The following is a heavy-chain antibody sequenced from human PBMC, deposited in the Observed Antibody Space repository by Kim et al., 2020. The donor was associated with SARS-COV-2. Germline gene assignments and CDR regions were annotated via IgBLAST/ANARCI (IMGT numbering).Heavy chain of an antibody. Sequence: SETLSLTCTVSGGSIGSSSYYWGWIRQPPGKGLEWIGSIYYSGSTYYNPSLKSRVTISVDTSKNQFSLKLSSVTAADTAVYYCARRGSSWYVLFDYWGQGTLVTVSS. CDR3: ARRGSSWYVLFDY. V-gene: IGHV4-39*01. J-gene: IGHJ4*02. CDR1: GGSIGSSSYY. CDR2: IYYSGST. D-gene: IGHD6-13*01.